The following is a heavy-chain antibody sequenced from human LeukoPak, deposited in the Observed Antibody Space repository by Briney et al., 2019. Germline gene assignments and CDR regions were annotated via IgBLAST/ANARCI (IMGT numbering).Heavy chain of an antibody. D-gene: IGHD6-13*01. CDR3: ARGPYSSSWSLRTDNWFDP. CDR1: GESFSGYY. J-gene: IGHJ5*02. V-gene: IGHV4-34*01. Sequence: PSETLSLTCAVYGESFSGYYWSWIRQPPGKGLEWIGEINHSGSTNYNPSLRSRVTISVDTSKNQFSLKLSSVTAADTAVYYCARGPYSSSWSLRTDNWFDPWGQGTLVTVSS. CDR2: INHSGST.